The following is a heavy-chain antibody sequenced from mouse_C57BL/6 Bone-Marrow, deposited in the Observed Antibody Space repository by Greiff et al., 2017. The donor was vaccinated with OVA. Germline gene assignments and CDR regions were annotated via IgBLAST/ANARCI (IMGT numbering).Heavy chain of an antibody. CDR2: ISYDGSN. D-gene: IGHD2-3*01. V-gene: IGHV3-6*01. Sequence: EVQLQESGPGLVKPSQSLSLTCSVTGYSITSGYYWNWIRQFPGNKLEWMGYISYDGSNNYNPSLKNRISITRDTSKNQFFLKLNSVTTEDTATYYCARTSAPDGYLWFAYWGQGTLVTVSA. J-gene: IGHJ3*01. CDR3: ARTSAPDGYLWFAY. CDR1: GYSITSGYY.